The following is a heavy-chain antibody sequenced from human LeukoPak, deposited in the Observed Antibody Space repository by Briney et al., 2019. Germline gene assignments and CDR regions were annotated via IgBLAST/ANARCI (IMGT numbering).Heavy chain of an antibody. CDR2: IYYSGST. Sequence: PSETLSLTCTVSGGSISSRYWSWIRQPPGKGLEWIGYIYYSGSTNYNPSLKSRVTISVDTSKNQFSLKLSSVTAADTAVYYCARGHYGSNWFDPWGQGTLVTVSS. V-gene: IGHV4-59*11. CDR3: ARGHYGSNWFDP. CDR1: GGSISSRY. J-gene: IGHJ5*02. D-gene: IGHD3-10*01.